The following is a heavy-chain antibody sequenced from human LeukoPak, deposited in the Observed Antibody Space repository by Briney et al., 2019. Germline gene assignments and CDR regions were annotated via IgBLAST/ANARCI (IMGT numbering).Heavy chain of an antibody. Sequence: ASVKVSCKASGYSFSDYYIQWVRQVPGQGPEWMGWVNPDSGGSICAQRFQGRVTLTRDTSINTAYLELTSLKSDDAALYFCARVSWTTGGLGYWGQGTLVTVSS. CDR2: VNPDSGGS. CDR1: GYSFSDYY. CDR3: ARVSWTTGGLGY. J-gene: IGHJ4*02. V-gene: IGHV1-2*02. D-gene: IGHD4-11*01.